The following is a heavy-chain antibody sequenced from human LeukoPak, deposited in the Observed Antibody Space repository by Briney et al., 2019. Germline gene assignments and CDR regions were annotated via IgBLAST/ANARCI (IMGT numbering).Heavy chain of an antibody. J-gene: IGHJ6*03. D-gene: IGHD2-2*01. CDR1: GFTFSSYA. V-gene: IGHV3-23*01. Sequence: GSLRLSCVASGFTFSSYAMTWARQAPGKGLEWVSSISTSIGSTYYADSVKGRFTISRDNSKNTLYLQMNSLRAEDTAVYYCAKVAYCSTTASGCYYMDVWGKGTTVTVSS. CDR3: AKVAYCSTTASGCYYMDV. CDR2: ISTSIGST.